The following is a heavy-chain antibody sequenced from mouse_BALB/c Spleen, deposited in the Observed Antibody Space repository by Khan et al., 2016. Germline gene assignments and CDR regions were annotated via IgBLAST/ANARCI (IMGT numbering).Heavy chain of an antibody. CDR2: ISSGGSYT. CDR1: GFTFSSYA. D-gene: IGHD1-1*01. Sequence: EVELVESGGGLVKPGGSLKLSCAASGFTFSSYAMSWVRQSPEKRLEWVAEISSGGSYTYYPDTVTGRFTISRDNAKNTLYLEMSSLRSEDTAMYYCALTTVAETWFAYWGQGTLVTVSA. J-gene: IGHJ3*01. CDR3: ALTTVAETWFAY. V-gene: IGHV5-9-4*01.